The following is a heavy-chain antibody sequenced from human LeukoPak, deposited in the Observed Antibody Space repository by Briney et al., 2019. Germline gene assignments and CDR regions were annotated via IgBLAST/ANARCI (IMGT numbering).Heavy chain of an antibody. CDR2: LSSSSSYI. CDR1: GFTFNSYN. V-gene: IGHV3-21*01. J-gene: IGHJ6*02. Sequence: GGSLRLSCAASGFTFNSYNMNWVRQAPGKGLEWVSSLSSSSSYIYYAGSVKGRFTISRDNAKNSLYLQMNSLRAEDTAVYYCAKGRASMSRYYYYGMDVWGQGTTVTVSS. CDR3: AKGRASMSRYYYYGMDV.